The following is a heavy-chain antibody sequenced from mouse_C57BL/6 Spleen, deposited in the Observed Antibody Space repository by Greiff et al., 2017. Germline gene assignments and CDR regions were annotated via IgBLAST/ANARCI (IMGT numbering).Heavy chain of an antibody. J-gene: IGHJ2*01. CDR2: ILPGSGST. D-gene: IGHD1-1*01. Sequence: QVQLQQSGAELMKPGASVKLSCKASGYTFTGYWIEWVKQRPGHGLEWIGEILPGSGSTNYNEKFKGKATFTADTSSNTAYMQLSSLTTEDSAIEYCASNYYGSTLYYFDYWGQGTTRTVSS. CDR3: ASNYYGSTLYYFDY. V-gene: IGHV1-9*01. CDR1: GYTFTGYW.